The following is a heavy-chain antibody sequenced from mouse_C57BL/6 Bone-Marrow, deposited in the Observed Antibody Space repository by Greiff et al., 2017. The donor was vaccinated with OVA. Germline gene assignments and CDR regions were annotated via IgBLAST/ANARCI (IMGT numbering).Heavy chain of an antibody. CDR3: TPYDYDFAY. Sequence: VQLQQSGAELVRPGASVKLSCTASGFNITDDYMHWVKQRPEQGLEWIGWIDPENGDTEYASKFQGKATITADTSSNTAYLQLSSLTSDDTAVYYCTPYDYDFAYWGQGTLVTVSA. CDR1: GFNITDDY. V-gene: IGHV14-4*01. D-gene: IGHD2-4*01. J-gene: IGHJ3*01. CDR2: IDPENGDT.